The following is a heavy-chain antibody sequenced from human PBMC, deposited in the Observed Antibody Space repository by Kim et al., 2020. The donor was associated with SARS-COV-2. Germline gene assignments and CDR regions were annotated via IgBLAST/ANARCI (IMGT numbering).Heavy chain of an antibody. D-gene: IGHD6-13*01. J-gene: IGHJ4*02. Sequence: SVKVSCKASGGTFSSYAISWVRQAPGQGLEWMGGIIPIFGTANYAQKFQGRVTITADESTSTAYMGLSSLRSEDTAVYYCARGSAVSNPGIAAADLVCRYWGQGTLVTVSS. CDR3: ARGSAVSNPGIAAADLVCRY. V-gene: IGHV1-69*13. CDR1: GGTFSSYA. CDR2: IIPIFGTA.